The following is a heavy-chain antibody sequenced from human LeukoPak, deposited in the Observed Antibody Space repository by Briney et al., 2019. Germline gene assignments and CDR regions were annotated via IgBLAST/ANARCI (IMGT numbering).Heavy chain of an antibody. J-gene: IGHJ3*02. CDR1: GLTFSIYS. CDR2: ICSSSSSI. D-gene: IGHD2-21*01. V-gene: IGHV3-21*01. CDR3: AREGNGHISEAFDI. Sequence: PGGSLRHSSAASGLTFSIYSMNWVRQAPGKGLEWVSSICSSSSSIYYADSVKGRFTISRDNAKNSLYLQMNSLRAEDTAVYYCAREGNGHISEAFDIWGQGTMVTVSS.